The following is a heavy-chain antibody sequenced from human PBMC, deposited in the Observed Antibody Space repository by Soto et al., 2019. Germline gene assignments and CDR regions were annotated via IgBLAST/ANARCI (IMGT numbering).Heavy chain of an antibody. D-gene: IGHD6-13*01. CDR2: IIPIFGTA. V-gene: IGHV1-69*13. CDR3: AIVYQGIAPPDIFDY. Sequence: PSENVSCKASGGTFSSYAISGVRQAPGQGLEWMGGIIPIFGTANYAQKFQGRVTITADESTSTAYMELSSLRSEDPAVYYCAIVYQGIAPPDIFDYCGQRSLVTVSA. CDR1: GGTFSSYA. J-gene: IGHJ4*02.